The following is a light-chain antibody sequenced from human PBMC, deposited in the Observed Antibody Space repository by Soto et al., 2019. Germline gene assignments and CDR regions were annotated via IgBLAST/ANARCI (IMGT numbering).Light chain of an antibody. CDR3: QQCSAWPPL. Sequence: EIVLTQSPATLSLSPGDRATLSFRASQSVSSYLAWYQHKPGQPPRLLIYDASNRATGIPARFSGSGSGTDFTLTISSLEPEDFAVYYCQQCSAWPPLFGPGTKVDIK. V-gene: IGKV3-11*01. CDR1: QSVSSY. J-gene: IGKJ3*01. CDR2: DAS.